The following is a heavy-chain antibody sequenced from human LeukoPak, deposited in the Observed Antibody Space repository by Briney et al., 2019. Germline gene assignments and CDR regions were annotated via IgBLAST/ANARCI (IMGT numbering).Heavy chain of an antibody. J-gene: IGHJ4*02. CDR1: GGSVSSGSYY. Sequence: PSETLSLTCTISGGSVSSGSYYWSWIRQPPGKGLEWLGYVYYSGSTNYYPSLKSRVTISVDTSKNQFSLKLTSVTAADTAVYYCARMEAWVGPITGPRGFDCWGQGTLVTVSS. CDR3: ARMEAWVGPITGPRGFDC. D-gene: IGHD1-26*01. V-gene: IGHV4-61*01. CDR2: VYYSGST.